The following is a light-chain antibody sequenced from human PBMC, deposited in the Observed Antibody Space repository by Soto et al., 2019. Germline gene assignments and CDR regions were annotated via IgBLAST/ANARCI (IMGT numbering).Light chain of an antibody. J-gene: IGKJ4*01. CDR3: QQYHRYPPT. CDR2: GAS. V-gene: IGKV1D-16*01. CDR1: QDISGW. Sequence: DIQMTQSPSSLSAFVGDRVTITCRASQDISGWLAWYQQKPGKAPKALIYGASSLQGGVPSRFSGSGSGTDFTLTISRLQPEDSASYYCQQYHRYPPTFGGGTKVEIK.